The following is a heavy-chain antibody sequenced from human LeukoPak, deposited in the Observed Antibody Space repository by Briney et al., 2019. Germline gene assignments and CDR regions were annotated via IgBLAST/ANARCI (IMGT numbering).Heavy chain of an antibody. V-gene: IGHV3-11*04. CDR2: ISSSGSTI. D-gene: IGHD6-6*01. CDR3: ARDPFEWGQLGMFDP. J-gene: IGHJ5*02. CDR1: GFTFSDYY. Sequence: PGGSLRLSCAASGFTFSDYYMSWIRQAPGKGLEWVSYISSSGSTIYYADSVKGRFTVSRDNAKNSLYLQMNSLRAEDTAVYYCARDPFEWGQLGMFDPWGQGTLVTVSS.